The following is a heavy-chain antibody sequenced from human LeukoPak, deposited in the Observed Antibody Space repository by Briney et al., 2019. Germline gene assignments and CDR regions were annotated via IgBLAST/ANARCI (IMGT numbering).Heavy chain of an antibody. CDR1: GYIFTGHF. CDR3: AREERESGGMDV. D-gene: IGHD1-26*01. CDR2: ITPETGGT. J-gene: IGHJ6*02. Sequence: ASVKVSCKASGYIFTGHFILWVRQAPGQGLEWMGWITPETGGTNYAQKFEGRVTMTRDTSITTAYMELSRVRYDDTAGYYCAREERESGGMDVWGQGTTVTVSS. V-gene: IGHV1-2*02.